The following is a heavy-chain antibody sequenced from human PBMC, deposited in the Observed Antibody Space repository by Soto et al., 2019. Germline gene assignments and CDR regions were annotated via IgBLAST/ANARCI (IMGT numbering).Heavy chain of an antibody. J-gene: IGHJ4*02. D-gene: IGHD3-10*01. Sequence: QVQLQESGPGLVKPLETLSLTCTVPGGYITSYYWSWVRQPPGKGLEWIGYIYYNGNINYNPSLKSRLTISLDTSKNQFSLRLSSVTAADTAVYYCATGRVYFGSEYWGQGTLVTVSS. V-gene: IGHV4-59*01. CDR1: GGYITSYY. CDR3: ATGRVYFGSEY. CDR2: IYYNGNI.